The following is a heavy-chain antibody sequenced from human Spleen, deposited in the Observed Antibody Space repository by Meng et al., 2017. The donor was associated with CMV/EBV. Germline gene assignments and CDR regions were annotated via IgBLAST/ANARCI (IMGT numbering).Heavy chain of an antibody. J-gene: IGHJ4*02. D-gene: IGHD1-14*01. CDR3: VSPEINGLSKHFDH. Sequence: GGPLRLSCAASGFTFSAYAMNWVRQAPGKGLEWVSSISSAGGFIYLADSVKGRFTISRDNDKNMLYLQMNSLRAEDTAMYYCVSPEINGLSKHFDHWGQGTLVTVSS. CDR2: ISSAGGFI. CDR1: GFTFSAYA. V-gene: IGHV3-21*01.